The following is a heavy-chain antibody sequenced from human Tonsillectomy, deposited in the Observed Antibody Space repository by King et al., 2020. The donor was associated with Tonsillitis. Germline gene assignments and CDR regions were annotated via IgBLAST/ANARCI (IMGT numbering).Heavy chain of an antibody. V-gene: IGHV3-21*01. CDR1: GLTFTAYT. D-gene: IGHD3-22*01. CDR2: FSSSITYI. J-gene: IGHJ4*02. CDR3: AREDYDSSTYSPRFDY. Sequence: VQLVESGGGLVKPGGSLRLSCAASGLTFTAYTMNWVRQAPGAGLEWVSSFSSSITYIYYADSWKGRFTISRENAKNSLYLQMNSLRAEDTAVYYCAREDYDSSTYSPRFDYWGQGTLVTVSS.